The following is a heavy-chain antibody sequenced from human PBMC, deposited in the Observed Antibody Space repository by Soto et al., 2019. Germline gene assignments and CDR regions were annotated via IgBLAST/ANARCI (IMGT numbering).Heavy chain of an antibody. Sequence: QVQLQESGPGLVKPSQTLSLTCSVSGGSISSGGYYWSWIRQHPEKGLEWIGYIYYSGSTNYNPSLKSRVIISVATSSNRFSLALRSVTAADTAIYYCARHSASWQWFDYWGQGTLVTVSS. CDR1: GGSISSGGYY. CDR3: ARHSASWQWFDY. CDR2: IYYSGST. D-gene: IGHD1-26*01. J-gene: IGHJ5*01. V-gene: IGHV4-31*03.